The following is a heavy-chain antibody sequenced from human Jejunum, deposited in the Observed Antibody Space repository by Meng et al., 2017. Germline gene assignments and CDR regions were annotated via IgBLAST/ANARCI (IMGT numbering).Heavy chain of an antibody. CDR3: ARRHLHDDSDT. J-gene: IGHJ3*02. V-gene: IGHV3-66*04. CDR2: VYGGGET. Sequence: EVQLVESGGGLAQPGGSLRLSCTAAGFTISNTYVSWVRQAPGKGLEWVSVVYGGGETFYADSVKGRFIISGDNSKNTVYLQMNSLRAEDTAVYYCARRHLHDDSDTWGQGTMVTVSS. CDR1: GFTISNTY. D-gene: IGHD2-21*02.